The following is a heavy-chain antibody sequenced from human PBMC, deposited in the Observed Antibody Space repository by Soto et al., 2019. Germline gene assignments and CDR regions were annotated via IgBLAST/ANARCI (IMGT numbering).Heavy chain of an antibody. J-gene: IGHJ4*02. Sequence: QLVESGGGLVEPGGSLRLSCTASGLALTSDWLSWVRQVPGKGLEWLGLIKSNLDGGTTDYAAPLKGRIRISRDDSRNTVYLQMDRLNSEDTAFYYWVTARRQTNYGWSKTFEFWGQGTLVTVSS. V-gene: IGHV3-15*07. D-gene: IGHD3-16*01. CDR2: IKSNLDGGTT. CDR3: VTARRQTNYGWSKTFEF. CDR1: GLALTSDW.